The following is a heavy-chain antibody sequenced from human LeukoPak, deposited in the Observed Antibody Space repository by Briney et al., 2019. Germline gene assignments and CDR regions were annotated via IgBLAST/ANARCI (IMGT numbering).Heavy chain of an antibody. CDR3: AKPTPTYYYDSSGYSYY. J-gene: IGHJ4*02. D-gene: IGHD3-22*01. CDR1: GFTVSSNY. Sequence: PGGSLRLSCAASGFTVSSNYMSWVRQAPGKGLEWVSVIYSGGSTYYADSVKGRFTISRDNSKNTLYLQMNSLRAEDTAVYYCAKPTPTYYYDSSGYSYYWGQGTLVTVSS. V-gene: IGHV3-66*01. CDR2: IYSGGST.